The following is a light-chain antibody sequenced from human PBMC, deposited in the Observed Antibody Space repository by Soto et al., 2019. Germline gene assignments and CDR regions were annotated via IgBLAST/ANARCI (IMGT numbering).Light chain of an antibody. CDR3: QQYGSSPWT. CDR1: QTVNNNY. J-gene: IGKJ1*01. CDR2: GAS. Sequence: EIVLTQSPGTLSLSPGERATLSCRASQTVNNNYIAWYQQQPGQSPRLLIYGASSRATGIPDRFSGSRSGTDFTLTISRLEPEDFAVYYCQQYGSSPWTFGQGTKVEIK. V-gene: IGKV3-20*01.